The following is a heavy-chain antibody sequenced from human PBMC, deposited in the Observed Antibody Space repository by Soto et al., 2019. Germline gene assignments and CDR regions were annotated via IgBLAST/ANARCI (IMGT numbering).Heavy chain of an antibody. Sequence: QVQLVQSGAEVKKPGASVMVSCRASGYTFTSHYMHWVRQAPGQGLEWMGMIDPSGGATTYAQKFQGRVTITRDTSTTTVYMELSSLSPEDTAVYSCSSGLWQWLFDYWGQGTLVTVSS. CDR3: SSGLWQWLFDY. J-gene: IGHJ4*02. CDR1: GYTFTSHY. D-gene: IGHD6-19*01. CDR2: IDPSGGAT. V-gene: IGHV1-46*03.